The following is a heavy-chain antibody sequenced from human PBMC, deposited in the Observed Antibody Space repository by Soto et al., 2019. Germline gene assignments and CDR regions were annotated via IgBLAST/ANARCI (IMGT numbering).Heavy chain of an antibody. Sequence: GESLKISCKGSGYSFTSYWIGWVRQMPGKGLEWMGIIYPGDSDTRYSPSFQGQVTISADKSISTAYLQWSSLKASDTAMYYCARHPYCTNGVCYHEPVDVWGQETTVTVSS. J-gene: IGHJ6*02. CDR1: GYSFTSYW. D-gene: IGHD2-8*01. CDR3: ARHPYCTNGVCYHEPVDV. V-gene: IGHV5-51*01. CDR2: IYPGDSDT.